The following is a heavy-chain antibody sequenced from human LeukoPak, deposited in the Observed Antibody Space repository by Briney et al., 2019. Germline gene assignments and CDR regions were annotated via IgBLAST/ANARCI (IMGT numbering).Heavy chain of an antibody. V-gene: IGHV3-48*03. CDR2: ISSSGSTI. Sequence: PGGSLRLSCAASGFTFSSYEMNWVRQAPGKGLEWVSYISSSGSTIYYADSVKGRFTISRDNAKNTLDLQMSSLRAEDTAVYYCARDRRWFGESSFDYWGQGTPVTVSS. CDR1: GFTFSSYE. J-gene: IGHJ4*02. CDR3: ARDRRWFGESSFDY. D-gene: IGHD3-10*01.